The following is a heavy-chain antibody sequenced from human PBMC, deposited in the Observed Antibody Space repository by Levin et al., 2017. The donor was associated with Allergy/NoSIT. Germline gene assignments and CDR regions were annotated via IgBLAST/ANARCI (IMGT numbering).Heavy chain of an antibody. CDR2: ISAYNDNT. J-gene: IGHJ4*02. CDR3: AREMRVYTNGWPGDY. Sequence: ASVKVSCKASGYTFTSYGISWVRQAPGQGLEWMGWISAYNDNTNYAQKLQGRVTMTTDTSTSTAYMELRSLRSDDTAMYYCAREMRVYTNGWPGDYWGQGTLVTVSS. V-gene: IGHV1-18*01. CDR1: GYTFTSYG. D-gene: IGHD6-19*01.